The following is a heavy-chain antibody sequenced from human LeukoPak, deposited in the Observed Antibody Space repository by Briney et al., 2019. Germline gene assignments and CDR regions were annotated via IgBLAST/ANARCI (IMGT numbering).Heavy chain of an antibody. V-gene: IGHV4-59*11. CDR2: IYYSGST. CDR1: GGSISSHY. D-gene: IGHD5-24*01. J-gene: IGHJ5*02. CDR3: ARDLVLENGVGWFDP. Sequence: SETLSLTCTVSGGSISSHYWSWIRQPPGKGLEWIGYIYYSGSTNYNPSLKSRVTISVDTSRNQFSLKLSSVTAADTAVYYCARDLVLENGVGWFDPWGQGTLVTVSS.